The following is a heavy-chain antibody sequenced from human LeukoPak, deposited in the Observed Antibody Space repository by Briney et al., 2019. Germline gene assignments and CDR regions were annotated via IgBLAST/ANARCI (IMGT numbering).Heavy chain of an antibody. J-gene: IGHJ4*02. CDR3: VRDLVDPADY. V-gene: IGHV3-74*01. CDR2: INNDGSYT. CDR1: GFTFSSYA. Sequence: GGSLRLSCAASGFTFSSYAMSWVRQAPGKGLVWVSRINNDGSYTNYADSVKGRFTISRDNAKNTVYLQMNSLRAEDTAVFYCVRDLVDPADYWGQGTLVTVSS. D-gene: IGHD2-8*02.